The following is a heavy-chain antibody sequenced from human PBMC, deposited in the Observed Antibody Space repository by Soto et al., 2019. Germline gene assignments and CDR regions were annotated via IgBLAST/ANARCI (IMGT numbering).Heavy chain of an antibody. J-gene: IGHJ4*02. Sequence: SETLSLTCAVSGGSISSGGYSWSWIRQPPGKGLEWIGYIYHSGSTYYNPSLKSRVTISVDRSKNQFSLKLSSVTAADTAVYYCARGPPDVWGQGTLVTVSS. CDR3: ARGPPDV. CDR1: GGSISSGGYS. CDR2: IYHSGST. D-gene: IGHD3-16*01. V-gene: IGHV4-30-2*01.